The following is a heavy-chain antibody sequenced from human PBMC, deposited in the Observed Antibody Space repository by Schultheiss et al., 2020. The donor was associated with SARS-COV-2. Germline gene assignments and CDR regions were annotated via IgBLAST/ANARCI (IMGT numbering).Heavy chain of an antibody. V-gene: IGHV3-15*07. CDR3: TTDPVFGIAAAGTGY. CDR2: IKSKTDGGTT. J-gene: IGHJ4*02. D-gene: IGHD6-13*01. CDR1: GFTFSNAW. Sequence: GESLKISCAASGFTFSNAWMNWVRQAPGKGLEWVGRIKSKTDGGTTDYAAPVKGRFTISRDDSKNTLYLQMNSLKTEDTAVYYCTTDPVFGIAAAGTGYWGQGTLVTVSS.